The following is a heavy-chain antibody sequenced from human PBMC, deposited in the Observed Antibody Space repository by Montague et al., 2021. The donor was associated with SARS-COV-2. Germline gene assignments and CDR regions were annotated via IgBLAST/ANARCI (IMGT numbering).Heavy chain of an antibody. CDR3: AATDYFASGKYDF. J-gene: IGHJ4*02. Sequence: SETLSLTCTVSGGSVSSRSYYWGWIRQPPGKGLEWIGSIYYSGSTHYNPSLKSRVTISVDTSKNQFSLKLNSVTAADTPAYYCAATDYFASGKYDFWGQGTWVTVSS. D-gene: IGHD3-10*01. CDR1: GGSVSSRSYY. V-gene: IGHV4-39*01. CDR2: IYYSGST.